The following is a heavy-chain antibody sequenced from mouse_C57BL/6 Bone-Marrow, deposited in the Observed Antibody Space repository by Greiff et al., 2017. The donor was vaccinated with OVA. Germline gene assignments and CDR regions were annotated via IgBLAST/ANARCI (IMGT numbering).Heavy chain of an antibody. CDR1: GYTFTSYW. V-gene: IGHV1-69*01. CDR3: ARPYYSNYYYAMDD. Sequence: QVQLQQPGAELVMPGASVKLSCKASGYTFTSYWMHWVKQRPGQGLEWIGEIDPSDSYTNYNQKFKGKSTLTVDKSSSTAYMQLSSLTSEDSAVYYCARPYYSNYYYAMDDWGQGTSVTVSS. CDR2: IDPSDSYT. J-gene: IGHJ4*01. D-gene: IGHD2-5*01.